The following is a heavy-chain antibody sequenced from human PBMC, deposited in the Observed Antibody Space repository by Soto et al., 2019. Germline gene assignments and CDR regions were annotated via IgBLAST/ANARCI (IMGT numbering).Heavy chain of an antibody. D-gene: IGHD6-6*01. CDR1: GFSLSTSGMC. V-gene: IGHV2-70*01. CDR2: IDWDDDK. Sequence: SGPTLVNPTQTLTLTCTFSGFSLSTSGMCVSWIRQPPGKALEWLALIDWDDDKYYSTSLKTRLTISKDTSKNQVVLTMTNMDPVDTATYYCARIRSIAARPDAFDTWGQGXMVTVSS. J-gene: IGHJ3*02. CDR3: ARIRSIAARPDAFDT.